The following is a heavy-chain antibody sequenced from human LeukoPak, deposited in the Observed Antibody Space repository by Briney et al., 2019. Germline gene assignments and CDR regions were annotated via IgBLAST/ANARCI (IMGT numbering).Heavy chain of an antibody. CDR1: GFTFNSYA. CDR2: LTSGGST. CDR3: ARESIVGLTPFLDV. Sequence: GGSLRLSCAASGFTFNSYAVSWVRQAPGKGLEWVSALTSGGSTFYVDSVSGRFTISRDNSKNTLSLQMNSLRAEDTAVYFCARESIVGLTPFLDVWGQGTMVTVSS. D-gene: IGHD1-26*01. V-gene: IGHV3-23*01. J-gene: IGHJ3*01.